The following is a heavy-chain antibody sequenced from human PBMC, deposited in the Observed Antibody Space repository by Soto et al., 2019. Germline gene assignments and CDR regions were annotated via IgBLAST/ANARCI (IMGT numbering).Heavy chain of an antibody. V-gene: IGHV6-1*01. CDR2: TYYRSQWDN. CDR3: ASEKGYYHDCSGRFDY. D-gene: IGHD3-22*01. Sequence: SQTLSLTCAISGDGVASNSAAWNWIRQSPSRGLEWLGRTYYRSQWDNDYAESVRSRISIKPDTSKNQFSLKLESVTPEDTAVYYCASEKGYYHDCSGRFDYWGLGTMVTVSS. J-gene: IGHJ4*02. CDR1: GDGVASNSAA.